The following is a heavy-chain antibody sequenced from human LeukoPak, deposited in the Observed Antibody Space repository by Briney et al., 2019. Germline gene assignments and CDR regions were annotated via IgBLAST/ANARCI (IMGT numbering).Heavy chain of an antibody. CDR1: GFTFSSYG. Sequence: GGSLRLSCAASGFTFSSYGMHWVRQAPGKGLEWVAVILSDGSKEFYTDSVKGRFTISRDNSKNTLYLQMNSLRAEDTAVYYCAKDLGVSAEYFQYWGQGTLVTVSS. V-gene: IGHV3-33*06. J-gene: IGHJ1*01. CDR2: ILSDGSKE. CDR3: AKDLGVSAEYFQY. D-gene: IGHD3-3*01.